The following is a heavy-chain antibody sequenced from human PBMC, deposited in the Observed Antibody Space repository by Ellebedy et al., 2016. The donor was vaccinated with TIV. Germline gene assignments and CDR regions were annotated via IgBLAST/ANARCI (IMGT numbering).Heavy chain of an antibody. CDR2: MNPQSGKT. V-gene: IGHV1-8*01. Sequence: ASVKVSXXASGYNFTTYDINWVRQAAGQGLEWMGWMNPQSGKTGFAQQFQGRVAMTRDTSISTAYMELASLTSEDTAVYYCARDIGYQLIRGNDFWGLGTLVTVSS. CDR1: GYNFTTYD. J-gene: IGHJ4*02. CDR3: ARDIGYQLIRGNDF. D-gene: IGHD2-2*01.